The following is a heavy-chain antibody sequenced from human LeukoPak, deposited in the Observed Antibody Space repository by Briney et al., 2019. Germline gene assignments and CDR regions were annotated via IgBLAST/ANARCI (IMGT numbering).Heavy chain of an antibody. Sequence: SETLSLTCTVSGGSISSYYWSWIRQPAGKGLEWIGRIYTSGSTNYNPSLKSRVTMSVDTSKNQFSLKLNSVTAADTAVYYCGRAQSNQMATKIWGQGTLVTVSS. V-gene: IGHV4-4*07. CDR2: IYTSGST. D-gene: IGHD5-24*01. CDR1: GGSISSYY. CDR3: GRAQSNQMATKI. J-gene: IGHJ4*02.